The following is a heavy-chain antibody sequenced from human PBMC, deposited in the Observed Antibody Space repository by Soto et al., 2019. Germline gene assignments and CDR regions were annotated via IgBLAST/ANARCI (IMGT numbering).Heavy chain of an antibody. Sequence: SVKVSCKASGCTFTSYGISWVRQAPGQGLEWMGWISAYNGNTNYAQKLQGRVTMTTDTSTSTAYMELRSLRSDDTAVYYCARDGRADFWSGYYSVGTGIYYYYYGMDVWGQGTTVTVSS. V-gene: IGHV1-18*04. J-gene: IGHJ6*02. CDR2: ISAYNGNT. D-gene: IGHD3-3*01. CDR3: ARDGRADFWSGYYSVGTGIYYYYYGMDV. CDR1: GCTFTSYG.